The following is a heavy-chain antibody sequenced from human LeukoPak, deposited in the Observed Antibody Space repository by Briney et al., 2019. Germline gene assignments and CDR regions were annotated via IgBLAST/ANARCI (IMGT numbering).Heavy chain of an antibody. CDR3: TRRVDSTRWFDP. CDR2: INGDGTST. CDR1: GFTFSNYF. V-gene: IGHV3-74*01. Sequence: GGSLRLSCSVSGFTFSNYFMHRVRQAPGEGLVWVSRINGDGTSTIYADSVKGRFTISRDNAKNTLYLQMNSLRAEDTAIYYCTRRVDSTRWFDPWGQGTLVSVSS. J-gene: IGHJ5*02. D-gene: IGHD1-1*01.